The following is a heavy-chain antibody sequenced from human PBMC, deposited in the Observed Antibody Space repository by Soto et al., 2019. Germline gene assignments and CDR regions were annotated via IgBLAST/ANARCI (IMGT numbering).Heavy chain of an antibody. CDR3: ARQPDDYWGGSNWFDP. J-gene: IGHJ5*02. CDR1: GYTFTSHN. Sequence: QVQLVQSGPEVKKPGASVKVSCKASGYTFTSHNINWVRQATGQGLEWMGWMDPDSGKTAYVQKFQARVTMTRNTSIGTAYMALNSLRSEDTAMYSCARQPDDYWGGSNWFDPWGQGTLVNVAS. V-gene: IGHV1-8*01. D-gene: IGHD3-3*01. CDR2: MDPDSGKT.